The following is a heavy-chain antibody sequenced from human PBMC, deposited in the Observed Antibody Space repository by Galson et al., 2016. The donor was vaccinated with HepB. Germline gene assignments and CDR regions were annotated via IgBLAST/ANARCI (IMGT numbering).Heavy chain of an antibody. Sequence: VKVSCKASGGTFSSYPISWVRQAPGLGLEWMGGIMPIYGTANYAQKFQGRVTITAGKSAAIGYMELNSLRPDDTAVYYCARDGIEGGGPDAFDLWGQGTMVIVSS. V-gene: IGHV1-69*06. J-gene: IGHJ3*01. CDR2: IMPIYGTA. D-gene: IGHD4-23*01. CDR1: GGTFSSYP. CDR3: ARDGIEGGGPDAFDL.